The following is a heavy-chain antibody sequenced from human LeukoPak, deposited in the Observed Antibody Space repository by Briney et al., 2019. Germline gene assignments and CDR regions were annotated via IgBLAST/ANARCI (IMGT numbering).Heavy chain of an antibody. CDR1: GYTFTSYY. V-gene: IGHV1-46*01. Sequence: ASVKVSCKASGYTFTSYYMHWVRQAPGQGLEWMGIINPSGGSTSYAQKFQGRVTMTRDTSTSTVYMELSSLRSEDTAMYYCARDLPTINSGTWYFGYWGQGTLVSVSS. J-gene: IGHJ4*02. D-gene: IGHD6-13*01. CDR2: INPSGGST. CDR3: ARDLPTINSGTWYFGY.